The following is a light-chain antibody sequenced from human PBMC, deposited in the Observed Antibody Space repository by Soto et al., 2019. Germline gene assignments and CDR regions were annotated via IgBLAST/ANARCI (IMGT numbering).Light chain of an antibody. J-gene: IGKJ4*01. CDR2: AAS. V-gene: IGKV1-39*01. CDR3: QQSYISHT. Sequence: DIQMTQSPSSLSASVGDRVTITCRASQSISTSLNWYQQRPGKAPKLLIYAASSLQTGVPSRFSGSGSVTDFTLTISSLQPDDFATYYCQQSYISHTFGGGTKVQI. CDR1: QSISTS.